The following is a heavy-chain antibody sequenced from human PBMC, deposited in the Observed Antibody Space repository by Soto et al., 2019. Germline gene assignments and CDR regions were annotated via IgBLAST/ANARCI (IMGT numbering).Heavy chain of an antibody. CDR3: AKADPYGDYNDY. V-gene: IGHV3-30*18. J-gene: IGHJ4*02. CDR2: ISYDGSNK. CDR1: GFTFSGYG. Sequence: GGSLRLSCAASGFTFSGYGMHWVRQAPGKGLEWVAVISYDGSNKYYADSVKGRFTISRDNSKNTLYLQMNSLRAEDTAVYYCAKADPYGDYNDYWGQGTLVTVSS. D-gene: IGHD4-17*01.